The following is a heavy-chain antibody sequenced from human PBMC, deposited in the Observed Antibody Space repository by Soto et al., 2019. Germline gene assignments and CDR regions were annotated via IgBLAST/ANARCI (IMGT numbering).Heavy chain of an antibody. CDR2: ISSSGHYT. CDR1: GITFSDYY. J-gene: IGHJ6*02. Sequence: QVQLVESGGGLVKPGGSLRLSCAASGITFSDYYMSWIRQAPGKGLEWVSYISSSGHYTEHAVSVRGRFTTSRDNARNSLYLQMNSLRVEDTAVYYCARELDGMDVWGQGTTVTVSS. CDR3: ARELDGMDV. V-gene: IGHV3-11*05.